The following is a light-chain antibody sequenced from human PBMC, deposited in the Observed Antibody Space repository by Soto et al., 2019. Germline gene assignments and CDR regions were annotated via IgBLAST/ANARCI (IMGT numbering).Light chain of an antibody. J-gene: IGKJ4*01. V-gene: IGKV3-20*01. CDR3: QQYGSSPGT. CDR1: QSVSSY. CDR2: GAS. Sequence: EIVLTQSPATLSLSPGERATLSCRASQSVSSYLAWYQQKPGQAPRLLISGASSRATGIPDRFSGSGSGTDFTLTISRLEPEDFAVYYCQQYGSSPGTFGGGTKVDIK.